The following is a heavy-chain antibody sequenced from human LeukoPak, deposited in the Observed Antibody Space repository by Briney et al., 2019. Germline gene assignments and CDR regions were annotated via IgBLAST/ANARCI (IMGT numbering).Heavy chain of an antibody. J-gene: IGHJ6*03. V-gene: IGHV3-20*01. Sequence: GGSLRLSCAASGFTFDDYGMSWVRQAPGKGLEWVSGINWNGGSTGYADSVKGRFTISRDNAKNSLYLQMNSLRAEDTALYHCARVVEVMDYYYYYMDVWGKGTTVTVSS. D-gene: IGHD2-21*01. CDR1: GFTFDDYG. CDR3: ARVVEVMDYYYYYMDV. CDR2: INWNGGST.